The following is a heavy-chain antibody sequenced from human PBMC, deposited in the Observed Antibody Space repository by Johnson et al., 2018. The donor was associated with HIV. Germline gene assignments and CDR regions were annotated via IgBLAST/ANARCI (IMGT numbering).Heavy chain of an antibody. CDR3: AKDRVVTNDAFDI. J-gene: IGHJ3*02. V-gene: IGHV3-30*18. D-gene: IGHD2-21*02. Sequence: QVLLVESGGGVVQPGRSLRLSCAASGFTFSSYGMHWVRQAPGKGLEWVAVISYDGSNKYYADSVKGRFTISRDNSKNTLYLQMNSLRAEDTAVYYCAKDRVVTNDAFDIWGQGTMVTVSS. CDR1: GFTFSSYG. CDR2: ISYDGSNK.